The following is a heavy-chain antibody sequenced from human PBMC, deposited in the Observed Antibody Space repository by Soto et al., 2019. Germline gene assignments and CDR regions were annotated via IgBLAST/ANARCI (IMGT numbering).Heavy chain of an antibody. J-gene: IGHJ4*02. D-gene: IGHD3-22*01. CDR1: GGSIRSGGYY. Sequence: SETLCLTCPVSGGSIRSGGYYWSWIRQHPGKGLEWIGYIYYSGSTYYNPSLKSRVTISVDTSKNQFSLKLSSVTAADTAVYYCARVLGKWLLLDGYFDYWGQGTLVTVSS. CDR2: IYYSGST. V-gene: IGHV4-31*03. CDR3: ARVLGKWLLLDGYFDY.